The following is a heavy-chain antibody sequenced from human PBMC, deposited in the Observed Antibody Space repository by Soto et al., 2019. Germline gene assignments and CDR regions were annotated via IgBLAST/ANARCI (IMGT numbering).Heavy chain of an antibody. CDR3: AKESLDSSGWYRGHNWFDP. Sequence: GGSLRLSCAASGFTFSSYGMHWVRQAPGKGLEWVAVISYDGSNKYYADSVKGRFTISRDNSKNTLYLQMNSLRAEDTAVYYCAKESLDSSGWYRGHNWFDPWGQGTLVTISS. J-gene: IGHJ5*02. CDR2: ISYDGSNK. D-gene: IGHD6-19*01. V-gene: IGHV3-30*18. CDR1: GFTFSSYG.